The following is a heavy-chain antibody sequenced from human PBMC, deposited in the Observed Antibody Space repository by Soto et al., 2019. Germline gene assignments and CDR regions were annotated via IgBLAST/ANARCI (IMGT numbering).Heavy chain of an antibody. CDR3: ARHPGYCSSTSCRFYYYYGMDV. J-gene: IGHJ6*02. Sequence: SETLSLTCTVSGGSISSSSYYWGWIRQPPGKGLEWIGSIYYSGSTYYNPSLKSRVTISVDTSKNQFSLKLSSVTAADPAVYYCARHPGYCSSTSCRFYYYYGMDVWGQGTTVTVSS. CDR1: GGSISSSSYY. V-gene: IGHV4-39*01. CDR2: IYYSGST. D-gene: IGHD2-2*01.